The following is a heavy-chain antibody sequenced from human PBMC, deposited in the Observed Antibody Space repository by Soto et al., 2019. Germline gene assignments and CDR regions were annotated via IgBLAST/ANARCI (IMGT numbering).Heavy chain of an antibody. V-gene: IGHV1-2*02. CDR3: ARGKTAAAFDY. CDR1: RYTFTGYY. D-gene: IGHD6-13*01. Sequence: QVQLVQSRAEMKKPGASVKVSCKASRYTFTGYYMHWVRQAPGQGLEWMGWINPNSGGTSYAQKFQDRVTMTRDTSITTAYMELSSLRSDDTAVYYCARGKTAAAFDYWGQGSLVTVSS. CDR2: INPNSGGT. J-gene: IGHJ4*02.